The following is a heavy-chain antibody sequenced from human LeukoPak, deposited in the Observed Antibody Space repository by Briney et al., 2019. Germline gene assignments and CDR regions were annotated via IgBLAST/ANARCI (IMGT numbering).Heavy chain of an antibody. J-gene: IGHJ4*02. V-gene: IGHV1-46*01. CDR1: GYTLTYYY. CDR3: ARAGYYDVSGDRLYYLEN. CDR2: LNPRGGSQ. Sequence: ASVTVSCTASGYTLTYYYLHWVREAPGQGLEWVGILNPRGGSQTFAQKFQGRVTVTTDTSTSTVYLELSSLRSDDTAVYYCARAGYYDVSGDRLYYLENWGQGTPVTVSS. D-gene: IGHD3-16*01.